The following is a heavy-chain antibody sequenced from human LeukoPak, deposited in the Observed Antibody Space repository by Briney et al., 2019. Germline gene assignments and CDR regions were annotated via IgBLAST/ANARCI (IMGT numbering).Heavy chain of an antibody. D-gene: IGHD6-13*01. CDR3: ARAVRAAAVGYFDY. CDR1: GGSISSYY. V-gene: IGHV4-59*01. J-gene: IGHJ4*02. Sequence: SETLSLTCTVSGGSISSYYWSWIRQPPGKGLEWIGYIYNSGSTNYNPSLKSRVTISVDTSKNQFSLKLSSVTAADTAVYYCARAVRAAAVGYFDYWGQGTLVTVSS. CDR2: IYNSGST.